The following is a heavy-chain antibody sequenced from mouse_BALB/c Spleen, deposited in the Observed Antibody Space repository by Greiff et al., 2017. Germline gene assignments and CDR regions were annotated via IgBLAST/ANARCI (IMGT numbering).Heavy chain of an antibody. V-gene: IGHV5-4*02. Sequence: EVMLVESGGGLVKPGGSLKLSCAASGFTFSDYYMYWVRQTPEKRLEWVATISDGGSYTYYPDSVKGRFTISRDNAKNNLYLQMSSLKSEDTAMYDCARGDSDYYAMDYWGQGTSVTVSS. D-gene: IGHD2-13*01. J-gene: IGHJ4*01. CDR2: ISDGGSYT. CDR1: GFTFSDYY. CDR3: ARGDSDYYAMDY.